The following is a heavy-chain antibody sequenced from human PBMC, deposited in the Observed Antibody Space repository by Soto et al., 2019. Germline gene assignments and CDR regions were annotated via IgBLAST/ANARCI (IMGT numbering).Heavy chain of an antibody. J-gene: IGHJ6*02. CDR3: AREGYYSGSGTYSPPRFYGMDV. D-gene: IGHD3-10*01. Sequence: QAQLVQSGVEVKKAGASVKVSCKASGYTFSSYGISWARQAPGQGLEWMGWISDYNGNTQYAQKFQGRVFMTTDTATRPEYMELRGLRSDDTAVYFCAREGYYSGSGTYSPPRFYGMDVWGQGTTVTVSS. CDR1: GYTFSSYG. CDR2: ISDYNGNT. V-gene: IGHV1-18*01.